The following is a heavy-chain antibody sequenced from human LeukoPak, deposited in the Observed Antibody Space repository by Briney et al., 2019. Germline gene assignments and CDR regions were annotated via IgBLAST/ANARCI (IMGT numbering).Heavy chain of an antibody. J-gene: IGHJ4*02. CDR1: GGSISSYY. CDR3: ARLDSSGYYSHDY. D-gene: IGHD3-22*01. V-gene: IGHV4-59*08. Sequence: SETLSLTCTVSGGSISSYYWSWIRQPPGKGLEWIGYIYYSGSTNYNPSLKSRVTISLDTSKKQISLKLSSVTAADTAVYYCARLDSSGYYSHDYWRQGTLVTVSS. CDR2: IYYSGST.